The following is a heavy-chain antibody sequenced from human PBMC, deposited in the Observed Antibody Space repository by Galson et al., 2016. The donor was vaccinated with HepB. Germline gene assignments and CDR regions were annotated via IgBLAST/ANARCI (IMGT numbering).Heavy chain of an antibody. CDR1: NFILSHYY. J-gene: IGHJ4*02. CDR3: AKRITVAGTLDY. V-gene: IGHV3-11*03. Sequence: SLRLSCAASNFILSHYYMNWVRQAPGKGLEWVSFITSDGDSRNYADYVKGRFTISRDNARNSLYLQMSSLRAEDTAVYYCAKRITVAGTLDYWGQGTLVTVSS. D-gene: IGHD6-19*01. CDR2: ITSDGDSR.